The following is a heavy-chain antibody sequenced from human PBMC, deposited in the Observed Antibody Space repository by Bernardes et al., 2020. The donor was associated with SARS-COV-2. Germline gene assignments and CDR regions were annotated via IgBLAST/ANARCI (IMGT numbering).Heavy chain of an antibody. CDR2: VNTDGSTP. V-gene: IGHV3-74*01. CDR1: GFTFSNYW. J-gene: IGHJ6*02. Sequence: GGSLRLSCAVSGFTFSNYWIHWVRQAPGTGLVWVSRVNTDGSTPNYADSVKGRFTISRDNAKNTLYLQMNSLRVEDTAVYYCARGANYAMGVWGQGTTVTVSS. CDR3: ARGANYAMGV.